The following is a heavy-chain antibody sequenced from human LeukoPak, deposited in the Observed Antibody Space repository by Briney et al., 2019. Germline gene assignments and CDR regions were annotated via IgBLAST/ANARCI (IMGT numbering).Heavy chain of an antibody. D-gene: IGHD4-23*01. Sequence: PSETLSLTCTVSGGSISSGGYYWSWIRQHPGKGLEWIGYIYYSGSTYYNPSLKSRVTISVDTSKNQFSLKLSSVTAADTAVYYCASPPYYGGNVGAFDIWGQGTMVTVSS. CDR1: GGSISSGGYY. V-gene: IGHV4-31*03. CDR3: ASPPYYGGNVGAFDI. CDR2: IYYSGST. J-gene: IGHJ3*02.